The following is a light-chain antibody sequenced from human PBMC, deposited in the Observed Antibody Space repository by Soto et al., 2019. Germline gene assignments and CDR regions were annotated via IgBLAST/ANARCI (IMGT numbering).Light chain of an antibody. CDR3: LLYYGTVQV. Sequence: QAVVIQEPSLTVSPGETVTLTCASNTGAVTGASYPYWHQQKPGQAPRALVHSTSIKHSWTPARFSGSLLGDKAALTLSGVQPEDEDDYYCLLYYGTVQVFGRGTKLTVL. CDR1: TGAVTGASY. CDR2: STS. J-gene: IGLJ3*02. V-gene: IGLV7-43*01.